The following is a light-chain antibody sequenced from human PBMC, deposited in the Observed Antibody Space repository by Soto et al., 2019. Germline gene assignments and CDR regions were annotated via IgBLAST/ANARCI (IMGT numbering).Light chain of an antibody. V-gene: IGKV3-20*01. CDR3: QKFGNSPWK. J-gene: IGKJ1*01. CDR1: QSVPSTY. Sequence: VLTQSSGRTSYLSVARANHSGRSSQSVPSTYFAWYQQKSGQPPRLLISGTSNRATGIPDRFSGSGSGRDFTLTISRLEPEDFAVYFCQKFGNSPWKCGKGTKGDIK. CDR2: GTS.